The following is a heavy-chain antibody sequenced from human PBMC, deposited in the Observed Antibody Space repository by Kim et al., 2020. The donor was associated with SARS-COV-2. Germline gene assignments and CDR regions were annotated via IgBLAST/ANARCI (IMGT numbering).Heavy chain of an antibody. D-gene: IGHD1-1*01. CDR3: VRDLGTSLDP. J-gene: IGHJ5*02. CDR2: ISGTSRII. Sequence: GGSLRLSCAVSGFAFNGYSMNWVRQAPGKGLEWLSYISGTSRIIYYADSLKGRFTISRDNAKNRLYLQMNSLRDEDTAVYYCVRDLGTSLDPWGQGTLVTVSS. V-gene: IGHV3-48*02. CDR1: GFAFNGYS.